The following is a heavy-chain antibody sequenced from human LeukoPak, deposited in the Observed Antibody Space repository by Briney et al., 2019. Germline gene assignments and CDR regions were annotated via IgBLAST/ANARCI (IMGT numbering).Heavy chain of an antibody. D-gene: IGHD3-22*01. CDR1: GGTFSSYA. Sequence: SVKVSCKASGGTFSSYAIRWVRQAPGQGLEWMGRIIPILGIANYAQKFQGRVTITADKSTSTAYMELSSLRSEDTAVYYCARDQYYYDSSGYPDYWGQGTLVTVSS. J-gene: IGHJ4*02. CDR2: IIPILGIA. CDR3: ARDQYYYDSSGYPDY. V-gene: IGHV1-69*04.